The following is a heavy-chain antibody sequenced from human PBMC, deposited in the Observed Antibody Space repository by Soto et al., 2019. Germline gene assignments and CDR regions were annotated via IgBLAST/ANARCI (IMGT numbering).Heavy chain of an antibody. Sequence: QVTLKESGPVLVKPTETLTLTCTVSGFSLSNARMGVSWIRQPPGKALEWLAHIFSNDEKSYSTSLKSRLTISKDTSKSQVVLTMTNMDPVDTATYYCARMVDVRQWLVRVRTYYFDYWGQGTLVTVSS. CDR3: ARMVDVRQWLVRVRTYYFDY. J-gene: IGHJ4*02. CDR1: GFSLSNARMG. D-gene: IGHD6-19*01. V-gene: IGHV2-26*01. CDR2: IFSNDEK.